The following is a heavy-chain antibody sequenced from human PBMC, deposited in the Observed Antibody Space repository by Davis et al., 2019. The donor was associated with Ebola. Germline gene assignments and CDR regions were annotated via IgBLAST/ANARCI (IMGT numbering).Heavy chain of an antibody. CDR2: ISSSSSTI. CDR3: AGTYCGGDCYTPIDY. V-gene: IGHV3-48*01. J-gene: IGHJ4*02. D-gene: IGHD2-21*02. CDR1: GFTFSSYS. Sequence: GESLKISCAASGFTFSSYSMNWVRQAPGKGLEWVSYISSSSSTIYYADSVKGRFTISRDNAKNSLYLQMNSLRAEDTAVYYCAGTYCGGDCYTPIDYWGQGTLVTVSS.